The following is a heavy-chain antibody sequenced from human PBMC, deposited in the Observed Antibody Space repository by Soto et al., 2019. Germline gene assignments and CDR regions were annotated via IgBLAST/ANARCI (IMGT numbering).Heavy chain of an antibody. Sequence: PVGSLRLSCAASGFTFSSYAMSWVRQAPGKGLEWVSAISGSGGSTYYADSVKGRFTISRDNSKNTLYLQMNSLRAEDTAVYYCAKAGAAAVAGMDVWGQGTTVTVSS. J-gene: IGHJ6*02. CDR3: AKAGAAAVAGMDV. CDR1: GFTFSSYA. D-gene: IGHD6-13*01. V-gene: IGHV3-23*01. CDR2: ISGSGGST.